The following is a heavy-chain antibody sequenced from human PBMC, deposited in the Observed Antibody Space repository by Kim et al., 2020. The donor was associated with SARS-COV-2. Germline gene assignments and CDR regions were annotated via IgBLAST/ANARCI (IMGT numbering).Heavy chain of an antibody. CDR3: ARYGYSYGYLSDWFDP. D-gene: IGHD5-18*01. J-gene: IGHJ5*02. V-gene: IGHV1-3*01. CDR2: INAGNGNT. CDR1: GYTFTSYA. Sequence: ASVKVSCKASGYTFTSYAMHWVRQAPGQRLEWMGWINAGNGNTKYSQKFQGRVTITRDTSASTAYMELSSLRSEDTAVYYCARYGYSYGYLSDWFDPWGQGTLVTVSS.